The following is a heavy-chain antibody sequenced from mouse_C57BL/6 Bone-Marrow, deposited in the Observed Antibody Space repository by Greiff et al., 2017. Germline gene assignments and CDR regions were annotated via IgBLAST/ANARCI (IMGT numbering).Heavy chain of an antibody. CDR2: IDPANGNT. Sequence: EVQLQQSVAELVRPGASVKLSCTASGFNFKNTYMHWVKQRPEQGLEWIGRIDPANGNTKYATKFQGKATITADTSSNTAYLQLSSLTSEDTAIYYCARPYYYGSSGGFDVWGTGTTVTVSS. CDR3: ARPYYYGSSGGFDV. V-gene: IGHV14-3*01. D-gene: IGHD1-1*01. J-gene: IGHJ1*03. CDR1: GFNFKNTY.